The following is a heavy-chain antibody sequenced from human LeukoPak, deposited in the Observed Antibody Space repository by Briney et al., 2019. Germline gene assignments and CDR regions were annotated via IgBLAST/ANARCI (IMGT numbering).Heavy chain of an antibody. CDR2: INHSGST. CDR3: ARGPPYYDFWSGHTFGMDV. Sequence: SETLSLTCAVYGGSFSGYYWSWIRQPPGKGLEWIGEINHSGSTNYNPSLKSRVTISVDTSKNQFSLKLSSVTAADTAVYYCARGPPYYDFWSGHTFGMDVWGQGTTVTVSS. CDR1: GGSFSGYY. J-gene: IGHJ6*02. V-gene: IGHV4-34*01. D-gene: IGHD3-3*01.